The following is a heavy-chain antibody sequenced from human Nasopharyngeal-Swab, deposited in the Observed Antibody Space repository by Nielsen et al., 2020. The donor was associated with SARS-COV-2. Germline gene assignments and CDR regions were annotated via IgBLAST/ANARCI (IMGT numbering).Heavy chain of an antibody. CDR1: GGSFSGYY. CDR2: INHSGST. V-gene: IGHV4-34*01. Sequence: SETLSLTCAVSGGSFSGYYLSWVRQPPGKGLEWIGEINHSGSTNYNPSLKSRVTISVDTSKNQFSLKLSSVTAADTAVYYCARSYSGSYYYYMDVWGKGTTVTVSS. J-gene: IGHJ6*03. CDR3: ARSYSGSYYYYMDV. D-gene: IGHD2-21*01.